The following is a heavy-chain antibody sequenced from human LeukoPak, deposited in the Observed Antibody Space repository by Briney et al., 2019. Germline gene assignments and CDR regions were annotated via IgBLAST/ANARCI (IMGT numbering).Heavy chain of an antibody. CDR2: ISGSGGER. CDR3: AKDYYALLWFGEFNRKYYFDY. Sequence: GGSLRLSRAASGFTFSSYGMSWVRQAPGKGLQWVSGISGSGGERYYTESVKGRFTISRDNSKNTLYLQMNSLRAEDTAVYYCAKDYYALLWFGEFNRKYYFDYWGQGTLVTVSS. J-gene: IGHJ4*02. V-gene: IGHV3-23*01. CDR1: GFTFSSYG. D-gene: IGHD3-10*01.